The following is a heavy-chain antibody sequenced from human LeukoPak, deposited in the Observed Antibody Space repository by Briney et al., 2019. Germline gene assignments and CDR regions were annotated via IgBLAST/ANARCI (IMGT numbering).Heavy chain of an antibody. J-gene: IGHJ4*02. CDR3: ARDTTTVLDY. CDR1: GYTFTGYY. Sequence: GASVKVSCKASGYTFTGYYMHWVRQAPGQGLEWMGWISAYNGNTNYAQKLQGRVTMTTDTSTSTAYMELRSLRSDDTAVYYCARDTTTVLDYWGQRTLVTVSS. D-gene: IGHD4-11*01. CDR2: ISAYNGNT. V-gene: IGHV1-18*04.